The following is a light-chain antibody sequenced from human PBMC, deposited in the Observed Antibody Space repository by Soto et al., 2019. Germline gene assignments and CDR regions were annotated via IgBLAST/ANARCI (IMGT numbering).Light chain of an antibody. CDR1: SSDIGAYDY. J-gene: IGLJ1*01. Sequence: QSALTQPASVSGSPGQSITISCTGTSSDIGAYDYVSWYQQHPGGVPKLLLYDVSSRPSGVSSRFSGSKSGNTASLTISGLQADDESDYYCSSVADSSVSDYVFGGGTKLTVL. V-gene: IGLV2-14*03. CDR3: SSVADSSVSDYV. CDR2: DVS.